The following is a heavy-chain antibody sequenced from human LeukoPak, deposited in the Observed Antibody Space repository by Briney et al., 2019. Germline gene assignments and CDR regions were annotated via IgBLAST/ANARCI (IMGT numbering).Heavy chain of an antibody. CDR2: ISASGGST. D-gene: IGHD5-12*01. V-gene: IGHV3-23*01. CDR3: ARATHAYSGYNH. Sequence: GGSLRLSCAASGFTFSSYAMSWVRQAPGKGLEWVSAISASGGSTYYADSVKGRFTISRDNSENTLYLQMNGLRGDDTAVYYCARATHAYSGYNHWGQGTLVTVSS. J-gene: IGHJ4*02. CDR1: GFTFSSYA.